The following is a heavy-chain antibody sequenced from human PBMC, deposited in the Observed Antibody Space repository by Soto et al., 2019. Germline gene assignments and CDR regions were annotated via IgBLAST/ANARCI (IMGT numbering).Heavy chain of an antibody. CDR3: AKGAPLGYCTNGVCYTAVAFDI. Sequence: GGSLRLSCAASGFTFSSYAMSWVRQAPGKGLEWVSAISGSGGSTYYADSVKGRFTISRDNSKNTLYLQMNSLRAEDTAVYYCAKGAPLGYCTNGVCYTAVAFDIWGQGTMVTVSS. CDR1: GFTFSSYA. J-gene: IGHJ3*02. D-gene: IGHD2-8*01. V-gene: IGHV3-23*01. CDR2: ISGSGGST.